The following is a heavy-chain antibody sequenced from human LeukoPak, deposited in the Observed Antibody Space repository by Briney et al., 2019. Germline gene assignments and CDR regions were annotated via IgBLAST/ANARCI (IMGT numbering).Heavy chain of an antibody. CDR2: IYYSGST. Sequence: PAETETLTCTVSGGSISSGAYYWTWIRQHPGKGLEWIGYIYYSGSTYYIPSLKSRVSMSVDTSKSQFSLKLTSVTAADTAVYYCARGSYYGSGSHYFDYWGQGPLVIVTA. CDR1: GGSISSGAYY. D-gene: IGHD3-10*01. V-gene: IGHV4-31*03. J-gene: IGHJ4*02. CDR3: ARGSYYGSGSHYFDY.